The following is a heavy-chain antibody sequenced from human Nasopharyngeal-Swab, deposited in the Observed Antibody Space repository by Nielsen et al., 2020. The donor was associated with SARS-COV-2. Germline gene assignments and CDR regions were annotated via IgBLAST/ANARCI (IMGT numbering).Heavy chain of an antibody. V-gene: IGHV4-31*03. CDR3: ARGATIFGVVAYGMDV. CDR1: GGSISSGGYY. J-gene: IGHJ6*02. Sequence: SETLSLTCTVSGGSISSGGYYWSWIRQHPGKDLEWSGYIYYSGSTYYNPSLKSRVTISVDTSKNQFSLKLSSVTAADTAVYYCARGATIFGVVAYGMDVWGQGTTVTVSS. CDR2: IYYSGST. D-gene: IGHD3-3*01.